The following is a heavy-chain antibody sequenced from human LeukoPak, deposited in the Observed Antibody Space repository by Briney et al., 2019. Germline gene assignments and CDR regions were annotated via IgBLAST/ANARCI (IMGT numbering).Heavy chain of an antibody. V-gene: IGHV3-30-3*01. CDR2: ISYDGSNK. Sequence: GGSLRLSCAASGFTFSSYAMHWVRQAPGKGLEWVAVISYDGSNKYYADSVKGQFTISRDNSKNTLYLQMNSLRAEDTAVYYCARPYSRDIRRGSFDYWGQGTLVTVSS. D-gene: IGHD2-15*01. CDR1: GFTFSSYA. J-gene: IGHJ4*02. CDR3: ARPYSRDIRRGSFDY.